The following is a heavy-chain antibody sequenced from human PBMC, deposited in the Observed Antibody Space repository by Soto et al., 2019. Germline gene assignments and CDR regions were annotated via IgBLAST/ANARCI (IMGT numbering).Heavy chain of an antibody. Sequence: GGSLRLSCAASGFTFSSYAIIWVRQAPGKGLEWVSGLYGSGGGIHYADSVKGRFTISRDNAKNSLYLQMNSLRAEDTAVYYCARDGHSSGWQEIKPNWFDPWGQGTLVTVS. CDR3: ARDGHSSGWQEIKPNWFDP. CDR1: GFTFSSYA. V-gene: IGHV3-21*05. J-gene: IGHJ5*02. CDR2: LYGSGGGI. D-gene: IGHD6-19*01.